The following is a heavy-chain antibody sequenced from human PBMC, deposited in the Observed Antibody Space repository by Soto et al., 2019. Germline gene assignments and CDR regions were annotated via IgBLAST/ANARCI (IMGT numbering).Heavy chain of an antibody. J-gene: IGHJ3*02. CDR3: SRANTAMAGDAFDI. D-gene: IGHD5-18*01. CDR1: GGTFSSYA. Sequence: QVQLVQSGAEVKKPGSSVKVSCKASGGTFSSYAISWVRQAPGQGLEWMGGIIHIFGTANYAQKFQGRVTITADKSTSTAYMELSSMRSEDTAVYYCSRANTAMAGDAFDIWGQGTMVTVSS. CDR2: IIHIFGTA. V-gene: IGHV1-69*06.